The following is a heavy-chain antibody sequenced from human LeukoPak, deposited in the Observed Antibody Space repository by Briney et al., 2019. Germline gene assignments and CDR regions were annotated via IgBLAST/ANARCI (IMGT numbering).Heavy chain of an antibody. CDR3: TRVVRFDILTGYLGGYFDY. CDR2: IRSKAYGGTT. D-gene: IGHD3-9*01. Sequence: GGSLRLSCAASGFTFSSSAMSWVRQAPGKGLEWVGFIRSKAYGGTTEYAASVKGRFTISRDDSKSIAYLQMNSLKTEDTAVYYCTRVVRFDILTGYLGGYFDYWGQGTLVTVSS. V-gene: IGHV3-49*04. J-gene: IGHJ4*02. CDR1: GFTFSSSA.